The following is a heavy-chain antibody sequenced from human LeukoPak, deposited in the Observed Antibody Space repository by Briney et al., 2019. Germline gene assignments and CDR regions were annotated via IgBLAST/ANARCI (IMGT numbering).Heavy chain of an antibody. D-gene: IGHD5-18*01. V-gene: IGHV4-59*08. CDR1: GDSIRSYY. Sequence: SETLSLTCTVSGDSIRSYYWSWIRQPPGKGLEWIGYIYYTGSTNHNPSLTSRVTISLDTSKNQLSLKLNSVTAADTAVYYCARHGAYSNVWDFFDYWGQGTLVTVSP. J-gene: IGHJ4*02. CDR3: ARHGAYSNVWDFFDY. CDR2: IYYTGST.